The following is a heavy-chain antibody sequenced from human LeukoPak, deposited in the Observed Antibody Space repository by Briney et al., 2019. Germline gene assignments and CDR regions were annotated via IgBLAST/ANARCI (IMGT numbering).Heavy chain of an antibody. J-gene: IGHJ4*02. V-gene: IGHV3-23*01. CDR1: GFSFSTYA. CDR3: AKSLYGGCDY. CDR2: VNGNGGST. Sequence: GGSLRLSCAASGFSFSTYAMSWVRQAPGKGLEWVSGVNGNGGSTSYADSVKGRFTIFRDNSKNPVYLQMNSLRVEDTAVYYCAKSLYGGCDYRGQGTVVTVSS. D-gene: IGHD3-16*02.